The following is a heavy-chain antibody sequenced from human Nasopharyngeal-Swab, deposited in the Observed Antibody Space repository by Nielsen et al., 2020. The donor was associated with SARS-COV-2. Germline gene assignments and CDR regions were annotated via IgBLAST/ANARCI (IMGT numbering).Heavy chain of an antibody. V-gene: IGHV3-49*03. CDR3: TRAWFGELTLT. CDR2: IRSKAYGGTT. J-gene: IGHJ4*02. Sequence: GESLKSSCTASGFTFGDYAMSGCRQAPGKGLEWVGFIRSKAYGGTTEYAASVKGRFTISRDDSKSIAYLQMNSLKTEDTAVYYCTRAWFGELTLTWGQGTLVTVSS. D-gene: IGHD3-10*01. CDR1: GFTFGDYA.